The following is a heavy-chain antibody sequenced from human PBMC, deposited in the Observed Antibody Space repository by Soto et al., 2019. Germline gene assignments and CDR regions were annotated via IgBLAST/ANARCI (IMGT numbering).Heavy chain of an antibody. CDR2: IIPIFGTA. J-gene: IGHJ5*02. CDR1: GGTFSSYA. Sequence: SVKVSCKASGGTFSSYAISWVRQAPGQGLEWMGGIIPIFGTANYAQKFQGRVTITADKSTSTAHMELSSLRSEDTAVYYCARDGLVARGYNWFDPWGQGTLVTVSS. CDR3: ARDGLVARGYNWFDP. V-gene: IGHV1-69*06. D-gene: IGHD2-2*01.